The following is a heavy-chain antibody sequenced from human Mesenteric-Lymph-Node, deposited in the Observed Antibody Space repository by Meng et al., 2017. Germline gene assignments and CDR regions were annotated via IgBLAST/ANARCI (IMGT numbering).Heavy chain of an antibody. V-gene: IGHV1-24*01. CDR3: ARDSGGGAPPRLDYYYYGMDV. D-gene: IGHD3-10*01. Sequence: ASVKVSCKVSGYTLTELSMHWVRQAPGKGLEWMGGFDPEDGETIYAQKFQGRVTMTEDTSTDTAYMELSSLRSEDTAVYYCARDSGGGAPPRLDYYYYGMDVWGQGTTVTVSS. CDR1: GYTLTELS. CDR2: FDPEDGET. J-gene: IGHJ6*02.